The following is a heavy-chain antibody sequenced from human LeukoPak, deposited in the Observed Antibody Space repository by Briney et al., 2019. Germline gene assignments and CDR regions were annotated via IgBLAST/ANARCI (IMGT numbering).Heavy chain of an antibody. Sequence: SLRLSCAASGFTFSSYAMHWARQAPGKGLEWVAVISYDGSNKYYADSVKGRFTISRDNSNYILYLQMNSLTDADTAVYYCANRGTTGSWGQGTLVAVSS. J-gene: IGHJ5*02. V-gene: IGHV3-30*04. CDR2: ISYDGSNK. CDR1: GFTFSSYA. D-gene: IGHD1-1*01. CDR3: ANRGTTGS.